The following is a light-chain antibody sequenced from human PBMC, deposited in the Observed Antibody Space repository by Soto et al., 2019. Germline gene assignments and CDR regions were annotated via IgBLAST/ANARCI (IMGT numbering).Light chain of an antibody. CDR1: QSVSTSY. Sequence: EIVLTQSPGTLSLPPGERATLSCRASQSVSTSYVAWYQQKPGQAPRLLIYGASSRATGIPDRFSGSGSGTDFTLTISRLEPEDFAVYYCQQYGSSITFGQGTRLEIK. CDR2: GAS. J-gene: IGKJ5*01. CDR3: QQYGSSIT. V-gene: IGKV3-20*01.